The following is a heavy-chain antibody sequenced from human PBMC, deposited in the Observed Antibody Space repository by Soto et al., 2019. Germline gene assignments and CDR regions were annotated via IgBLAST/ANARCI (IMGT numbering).Heavy chain of an antibody. CDR3: TAAVSPHTLYFARS. V-gene: IGHV3-49*04. Sequence: PGRALRHSERGSAFLFKAFGKNWVRQPLGKGLEWVGLIRNQSYQETTEYAASVKGRFTISRDTSNGIAYLQMNSLNIEDSAVYYCTAAVSPHTLYFARSWGEGT. J-gene: IGHJ5*02. CDR2: IRNQSYQETT. D-gene: IGHD2-2*02. CDR1: AFLFKAFG.